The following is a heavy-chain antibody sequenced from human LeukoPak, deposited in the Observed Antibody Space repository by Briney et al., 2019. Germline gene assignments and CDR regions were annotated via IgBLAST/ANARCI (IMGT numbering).Heavy chain of an antibody. CDR1: VQSVTTYY. CDR3: ARLDCVGDGCYNH. J-gene: IGHJ4*02. D-gene: IGHD2-21*01. V-gene: IGHV4-59*08. Sequence: PSETLSLTCSVSVQSVTTYYWICIRQPPEKAREGIGYVSSYETTNYTPSLRSRVIMSVDTAKNHISLNLTSLTAADPDIYYCARLDCVGDGCYNHWGRGIQVTVSS. CDR2: VSSYETT.